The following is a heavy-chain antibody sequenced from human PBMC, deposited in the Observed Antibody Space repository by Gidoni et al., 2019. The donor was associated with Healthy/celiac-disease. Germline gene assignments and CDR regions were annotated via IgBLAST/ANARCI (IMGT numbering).Heavy chain of an antibody. CDR3: ARKGDY. J-gene: IGHJ4*02. Sequence: QVQLQESGPGLVKPSQTLSLPCTVSGGSISSSSYYWSWIRQPAGKGLEWIGRIYTSGSTNYNPSLKSRVTISVDTSKNQFSLKLSSVTAADTAVYYCARKGDYWGQGILVTVSS. CDR2: IYTSGST. V-gene: IGHV4-61*02. CDR1: GGSISSSSYY.